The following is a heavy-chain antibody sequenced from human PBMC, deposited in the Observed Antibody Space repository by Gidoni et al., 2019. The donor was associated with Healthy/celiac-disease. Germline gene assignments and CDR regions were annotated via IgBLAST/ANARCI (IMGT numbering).Heavy chain of an antibody. V-gene: IGHV1-69*01. CDR3: ARARGDSSGWDARIDY. Sequence: QVQLVQSGAEVKQPGSSVKVSCKASGGTFSSYAISWVRQAPGQGLEWMGGIIPIFGTANYAQKFHGRFTITADESTSTAYMELSSLRSEDTAVYYCARARGDSSGWDARIDYWGQGTLVTVSS. CDR1: GGTFSSYA. CDR2: IIPIFGTA. D-gene: IGHD6-19*01. J-gene: IGHJ4*02.